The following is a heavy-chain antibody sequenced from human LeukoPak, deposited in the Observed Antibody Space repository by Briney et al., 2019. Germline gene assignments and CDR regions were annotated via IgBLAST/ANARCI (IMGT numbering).Heavy chain of an antibody. J-gene: IGHJ5*02. D-gene: IGHD3-10*01. CDR1: GGTFSSYA. V-gene: IGHV1-69*01. CDR3: ARSEVRGPHMDNWFDP. Sequence: GSSVKVSCKASGGTFSSYAISWVRQAPGQGLEWMGGIIPIFGTANYAQKFQGRVTITADESTSTAYMELSSLRSEDTAVYYCARSEVRGPHMDNWFDPWGQGTPVTVSS. CDR2: IIPIFGTA.